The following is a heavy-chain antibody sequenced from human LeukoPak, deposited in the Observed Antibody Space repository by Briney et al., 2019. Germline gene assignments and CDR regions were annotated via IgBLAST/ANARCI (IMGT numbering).Heavy chain of an antibody. J-gene: IGHJ4*02. CDR1: GGTFSSYA. CDR2: INAGNGNT. V-gene: IGHV1-3*01. Sequence: ASVKVSCKASGGTFSSYAMHWVRQAPGQRLEWMGWINAGNGNTKYSQKFQGRVTITRDTSASTAYMELSSLRSEDTAVYYCARDPYDSSGYTLDYWGQGTLVTVSS. D-gene: IGHD3-22*01. CDR3: ARDPYDSSGYTLDY.